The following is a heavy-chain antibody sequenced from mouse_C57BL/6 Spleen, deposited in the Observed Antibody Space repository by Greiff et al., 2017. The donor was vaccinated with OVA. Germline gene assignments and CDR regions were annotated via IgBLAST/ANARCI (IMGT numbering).Heavy chain of an antibody. D-gene: IGHD1-1*01. J-gene: IGHJ1*03. CDR1: GFTFSDYG. CDR2: ISSGSSTI. V-gene: IGHV5-17*01. CDR3: ARKSVITTVVEGLGCYFDV. Sequence: EVQGVESGGGLVKPGGSLKLSCAASGFTFSDYGMHWVRQAPEKGLEWVAYISSGSSTIYYADTVKGRFTISTDNAKNTLFLQMTSLRSEDTAMYYCARKSVITTVVEGLGCYFDVWGTGTTVTVSS.